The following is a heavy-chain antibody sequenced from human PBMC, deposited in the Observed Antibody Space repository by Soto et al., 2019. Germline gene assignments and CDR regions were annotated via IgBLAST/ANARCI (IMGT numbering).Heavy chain of an antibody. CDR1: GGSISSGDYY. J-gene: IGHJ6*02. Sequence: QVQLQESGPGLVKPSQTLSLTCTVSGGSISSGDYYWSWIRQPPGKGLEWIGYIYYSGSTYYNPPLKSRVTISVDTSKNQFSLKLSSVTAADTAVYYCARGGTHCSSTSCHYYGMDVWGQGTTVTVSS. CDR3: ARGGTHCSSTSCHYYGMDV. D-gene: IGHD2-2*01. CDR2: IYYSGST. V-gene: IGHV4-30-4*01.